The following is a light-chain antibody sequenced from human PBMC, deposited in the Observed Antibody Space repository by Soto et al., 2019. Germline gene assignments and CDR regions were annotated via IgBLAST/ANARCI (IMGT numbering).Light chain of an antibody. CDR2: DAS. CDR1: QNINSDY. CDR3: QQRRSWQVT. J-gene: IGKJ5*01. Sequence: EIVLTQSPGTLSLSPGERATLSCMASQNINSDYFAWYQQKPGQAPRLLIYDASKRATGIPARFSGSGSGTNFTLTISSLEPEDFAVYYCQQRRSWQVTFGQGTRLEIK. V-gene: IGKV3D-20*02.